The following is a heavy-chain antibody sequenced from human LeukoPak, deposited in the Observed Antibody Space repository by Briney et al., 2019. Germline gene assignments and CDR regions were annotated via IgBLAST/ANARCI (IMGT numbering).Heavy chain of an antibody. CDR2: ISGSGTYT. CDR3: ASTFYGDSPPY. CDR1: GFTFSDHY. D-gene: IGHD4-17*01. J-gene: IGHJ4*02. V-gene: IGHV3-11*03. Sequence: PGGSLRLSCAASGFTFSDHYMSWIRQAPGKGLEWVSYISGSGTYTNYADSVKGRFTISRDNAKNSLYLQMNSLGAEDTAVYYCASTFYGDSPPYWGQGTLVTVSS.